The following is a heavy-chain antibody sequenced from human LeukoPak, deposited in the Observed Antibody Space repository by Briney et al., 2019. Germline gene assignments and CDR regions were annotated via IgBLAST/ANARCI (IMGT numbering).Heavy chain of an antibody. Sequence: GGSLRLSCAASGFTFSSYGMHWVRQAPGKGLEWVAVIWYDGSSKYYADSVKGRFTISRDNSKNTLYLQMNSLRAEDTAVYYCARDPTQYLRYGYFDYWGQGTLVTVSS. V-gene: IGHV3-33*01. CDR2: IWYDGSSK. CDR3: ARDPTQYLRYGYFDY. J-gene: IGHJ4*02. CDR1: GFTFSSYG. D-gene: IGHD4-11*01.